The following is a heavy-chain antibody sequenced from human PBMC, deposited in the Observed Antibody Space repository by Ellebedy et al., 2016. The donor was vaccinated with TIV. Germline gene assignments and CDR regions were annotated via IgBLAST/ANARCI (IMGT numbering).Heavy chain of an antibody. J-gene: IGHJ6*02. CDR3: ARPTVPATICGACGMDV. D-gene: IGHD2-2*01. V-gene: IGHV3-53*01. CDR2: IYGGGTI. CDR1: GFTVSSNF. Sequence: PGGSLRLSCAASGFTVSSNFMTWVRQAPGQVLEWVSVIYGGGTIRYADSVKGLFTISRDNSKNTVDLQMNSLRAEDTAVYYCARPTVPATICGACGMDVWGQGTTVIVSS.